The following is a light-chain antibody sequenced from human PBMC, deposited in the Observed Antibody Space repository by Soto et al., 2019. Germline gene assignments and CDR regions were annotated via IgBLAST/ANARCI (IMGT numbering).Light chain of an antibody. J-gene: IGLJ1*01. CDR3: TSYTSTSTYV. Sequence: QSALTQPASVSGPPGQSITISCTVTSSDVGAYNYVSWYQHHPGKAPRLVIYDVTNRPSGISDRFSGSKSGNTASLTISGLLAEDEADYYCTSYTSTSTYVFGTGTKVTVL. CDR1: SSDVGAYNY. CDR2: DVT. V-gene: IGLV2-14*01.